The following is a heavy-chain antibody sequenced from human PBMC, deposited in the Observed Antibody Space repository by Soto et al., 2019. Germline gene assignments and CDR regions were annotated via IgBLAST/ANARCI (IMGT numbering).Heavy chain of an antibody. D-gene: IGHD2-21*02. V-gene: IGHV1-18*01. CDR2: ISPYNGNT. CDR3: AREVAAVTAIWFDP. J-gene: IGHJ5*02. Sequence: QVELVQSGVEVKKPGASVKVSCKASGYTFRDYGVSWVRQAPGQGLEWMGWISPYNGNTKYAKNIQGKVTMTTDTSTNTSYMDLKSQTSDETALYYCAREVAAVTAIWFDPGGQGTLVTVSS. CDR1: GYTFRDYG.